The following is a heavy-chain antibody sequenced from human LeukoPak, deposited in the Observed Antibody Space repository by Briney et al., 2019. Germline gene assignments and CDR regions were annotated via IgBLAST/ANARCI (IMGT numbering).Heavy chain of an antibody. CDR2: INQDGSQK. CDR1: GFTFSDYW. Sequence: GGSLRLSCAASGFTFSDYWMNWVRQAPGKGLEWEANINQDGSQKHYVDSVKGRFTISRDNAKNSMYLQMNSLRVEDTAVYYCARAMDYWGPGTLVTVSS. J-gene: IGHJ4*02. V-gene: IGHV3-7*03. CDR3: ARAMDY.